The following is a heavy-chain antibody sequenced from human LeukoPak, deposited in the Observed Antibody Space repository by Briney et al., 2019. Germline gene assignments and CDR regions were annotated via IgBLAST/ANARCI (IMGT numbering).Heavy chain of an antibody. V-gene: IGHV3-30*18. CDR1: GFTFSSYG. CDR3: AKETGLLWFGELLALDY. D-gene: IGHD3-10*01. Sequence: PGRSLRLSCAASGFTFSSYGMHWVRQAPGKGLEWVAVISYDGSNKYYADSVKGRFTISRDNSKNTLYLQMNSLRAEDTAVYYCAKETGLLWFGELLALDYWGQGTLVTVSS. CDR2: ISYDGSNK. J-gene: IGHJ4*02.